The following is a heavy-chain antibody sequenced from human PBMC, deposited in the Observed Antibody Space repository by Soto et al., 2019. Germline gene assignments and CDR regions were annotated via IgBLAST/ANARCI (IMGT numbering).Heavy chain of an antibody. J-gene: IGHJ6*02. CDR2: IWYDGSNK. V-gene: IGHV3-33*01. D-gene: IGHD3-3*01. CDR3: ARSVGFGVVFVYYYGMDV. Sequence: GGSLRLSCAASRFTFSSYGMHWVRQAPGKGLEWVAVIWYDGSNKYYADSVKGRFTISRDNSKNTLYLQMNSLRAEDTAVYYCARSVGFGVVFVYYYGMDVWGQGTTVTVSS. CDR1: RFTFSSYG.